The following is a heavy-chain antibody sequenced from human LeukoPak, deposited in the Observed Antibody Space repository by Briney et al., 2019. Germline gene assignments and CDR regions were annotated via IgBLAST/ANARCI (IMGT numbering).Heavy chain of an antibody. V-gene: IGHV3-64*01. CDR2: ISSNGGST. CDR1: GFTFSSYA. CDR3: ARDPTTVTTRGRPYYFDY. J-gene: IGHJ4*02. D-gene: IGHD4-17*01. Sequence: GGSLRLSCAASGFTFSSYAMHWVRQAPGKGLEYVSAISSNGGSTYYANSVKGRFTISRDNSKNTLYLQMNSLRAEDTAVYYCARDPTTVTTRGRPYYFDYWGQGTLVTVSS.